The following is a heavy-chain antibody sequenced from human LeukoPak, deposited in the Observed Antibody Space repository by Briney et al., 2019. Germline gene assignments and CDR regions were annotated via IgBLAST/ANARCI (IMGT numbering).Heavy chain of an antibody. V-gene: IGHV3-23*01. CDR2: ISGSGENT. Sequence: GGSLRLSCAASGFTFSSFAMNWVRQAPGKGLEWVSGISGSGENTYYADSVKGRFTISRDNAKNTLYLQVNSLRAEDTAVYYCTRGFGGYDFWGQGTLVSVSS. CDR3: TRGFGGYDF. D-gene: IGHD5-12*01. J-gene: IGHJ4*02. CDR1: GFTFSSFA.